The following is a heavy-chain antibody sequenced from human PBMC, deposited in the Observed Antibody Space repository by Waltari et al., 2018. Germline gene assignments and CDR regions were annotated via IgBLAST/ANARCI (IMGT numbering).Heavy chain of an antibody. Sequence: QVQLQESGPGLVKPSQTLALTCTVSGGSISSGSYYWSWIRQPAGKGLEWIGRIYLSGSTNYNHSLKSRVPISVDTSKNHFSLKLNSVTAADTAVYYCARAHHRYCSGGSCYSIAWFDPWGQGTLVTVSS. CDR2: IYLSGST. J-gene: IGHJ5*02. D-gene: IGHD2-15*01. V-gene: IGHV4-61*02. CDR3: ARAHHRYCSGGSCYSIAWFDP. CDR1: GGSISSGSYY.